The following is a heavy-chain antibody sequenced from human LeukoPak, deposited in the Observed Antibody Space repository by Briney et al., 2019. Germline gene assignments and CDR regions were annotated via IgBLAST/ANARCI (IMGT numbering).Heavy chain of an antibody. CDR2: ISSSSTI. D-gene: IGHD6-13*01. Sequence: QPGGSLRLSCAASGFTFSSYTMNWVRQAPGKGLEWVSYISSSSTIYYADSVKGRFTISRDNAKNSLYLQMNSLRDEDTAVYYCARDRSSSSRIDYWGQGALVTVSS. CDR3: ARDRSSSSRIDY. V-gene: IGHV3-48*02. CDR1: GFTFSSYT. J-gene: IGHJ4*02.